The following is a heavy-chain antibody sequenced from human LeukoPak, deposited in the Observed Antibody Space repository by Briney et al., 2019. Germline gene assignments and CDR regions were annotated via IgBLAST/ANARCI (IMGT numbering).Heavy chain of an antibody. CDR1: GGSFSGYY. J-gene: IGHJ4*02. CDR3: ARLIGTRPPLDY. V-gene: IGHV4-34*01. CDR2: INHSGST. Sequence: SETLSLTCAVYGGSFSGYYWSWIRQPPGKGLEWIGEINHSGSTNYNPSLKSRVTISVDTSKNQFSLKLSSVTAADTAVYYCARLIGTRPPLDYWGQGTLVTVSS.